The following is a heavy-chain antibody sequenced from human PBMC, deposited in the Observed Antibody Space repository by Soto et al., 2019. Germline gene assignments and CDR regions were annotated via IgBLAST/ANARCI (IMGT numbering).Heavy chain of an antibody. V-gene: IGHV4-39*01. CDR2: IYYSGST. CDR3: ARAKGYSSGWPIPHKYYFDY. Sequence: QLQLQESGPGLVKPSETLSLTCTVSGGSISSSSYYWGWIRQPPGKGLEWIGSIYYSGSTYYNPSLKSRVTISVDTSKNQFSLKLSSVTAADTAVYYCARAKGYSSGWPIPHKYYFDYWGQGTLVTVSS. CDR1: GGSISSSSYY. D-gene: IGHD6-19*01. J-gene: IGHJ4*02.